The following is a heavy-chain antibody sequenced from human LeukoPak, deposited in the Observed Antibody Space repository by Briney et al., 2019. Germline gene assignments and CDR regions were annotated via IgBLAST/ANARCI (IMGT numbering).Heavy chain of an antibody. Sequence: PSETLSLTCTVSGGSISSGSYYWSWIRQPAGKGLEWIGRIYTSGSTNYNPSLKSRVTMSVDTSKNQFSLKLSSVTAADTAVYYCARDRVGPTAGDDAFDIWGQGTMVTVSS. CDR3: ARDRVGPTAGDDAFDI. D-gene: IGHD6-25*01. CDR1: GGSISSGSYY. V-gene: IGHV4-61*02. CDR2: IYTSGST. J-gene: IGHJ3*02.